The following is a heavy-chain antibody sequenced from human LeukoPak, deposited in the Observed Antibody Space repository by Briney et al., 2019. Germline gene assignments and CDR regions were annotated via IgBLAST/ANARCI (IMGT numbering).Heavy chain of an antibody. CDR2: ISGSDDNT. CDR1: GFTFSSHA. CDR3: AKDRYCSGGNCYSAFDI. J-gene: IGHJ3*02. D-gene: IGHD2-15*01. V-gene: IGHV3-23*01. Sequence: GGSLRLSCTASGFTFSSHAISWVRQAPGKGLEWVSGISGSDDNTYYADSVKGRFTISRDDSNNTLFLQMNSLRAEDTAIYFCAKDRYCSGGNCYSAFDIWGQGTMVTVFS.